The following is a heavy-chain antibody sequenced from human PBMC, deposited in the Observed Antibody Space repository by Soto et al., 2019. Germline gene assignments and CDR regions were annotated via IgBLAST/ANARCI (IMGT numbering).Heavy chain of an antibody. Sequence: ASVKVSCKASENTFIGYYLHWVRQAPGQGLEWMGWISPYSGDTDSAQKFQGRVTLTRDTSTRTVYMELSRLTSDDTAVYYCAGAGPTPIFKQWGQGALVTVSS. J-gene: IGHJ4*02. CDR3: AGAGPTPIFKQ. V-gene: IGHV1-2*02. D-gene: IGHD3-3*01. CDR2: ISPYSGDT. CDR1: ENTFIGYY.